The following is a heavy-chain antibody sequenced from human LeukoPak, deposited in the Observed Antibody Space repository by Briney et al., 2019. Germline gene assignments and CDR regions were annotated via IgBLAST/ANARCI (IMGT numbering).Heavy chain of an antibody. D-gene: IGHD6-6*01. CDR1: GYTFTGYY. CDR2: INPNSGGT. J-gene: IGHJ4*02. V-gene: IGHV1-2*02. Sequence: ASVKVSCKASGYTFTGYYMHWVRQAPGQGLEWMGWINPNSGGTNYAQKFQGRVTMTRDTSISTAYMELSSLRSEDTAVYYCARRSIAARVLDYWGQGTLVTVSS. CDR3: ARRSIAARVLDY.